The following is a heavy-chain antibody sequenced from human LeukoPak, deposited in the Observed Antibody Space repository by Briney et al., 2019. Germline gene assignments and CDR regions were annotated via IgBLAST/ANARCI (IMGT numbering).Heavy chain of an antibody. CDR3: ARDWFAD. J-gene: IGHJ4*02. Sequence: PGGSLRLSRAASGFTFSSNEMNWVRQAPGKGLEWVSYINSGGTIIYYADSVKGRFTISRDNAKNSLYLQMNSLRAEDTAIYYCARDWFADWGQGTLVIVSS. CDR2: INSGGTII. CDR1: GFTFSSNE. V-gene: IGHV3-48*03.